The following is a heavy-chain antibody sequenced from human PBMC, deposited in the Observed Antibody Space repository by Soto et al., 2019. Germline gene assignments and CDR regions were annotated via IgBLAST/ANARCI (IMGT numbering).Heavy chain of an antibody. V-gene: IGHV3-30*18. CDR1: GFTFSSYG. Sequence: QVQLVESGGGVVQPGRSLRLSCAASGFTFSSYGMHWVRQAPGKGLEWVAVISYDGSNKYYADSVKGRFTISRDNSKNTLYLQMNSLRAEDTAVYYCAKDLAARDPKYGMDVWGQGTTVTVSS. CDR2: ISYDGSNK. J-gene: IGHJ6*02. CDR3: AKDLAARDPKYGMDV. D-gene: IGHD6-6*01.